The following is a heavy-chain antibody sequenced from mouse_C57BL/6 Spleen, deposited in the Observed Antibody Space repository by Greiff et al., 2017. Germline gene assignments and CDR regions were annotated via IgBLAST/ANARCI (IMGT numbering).Heavy chain of an antibody. J-gene: IGHJ2*01. Sequence: VQLKQSGPGLVKPSQSLSLTCSVTGYSITSGYYWNWIRQFPGNKLEWLGYISYDGSNNYNPSLQNRISITRDTSKNQFFLKLNSVTTEDTATYYCARGYFDYWGQGTTLTVSS. CDR3: ARGYFDY. CDR1: GYSITSGYY. V-gene: IGHV3-6*01. CDR2: ISYDGSN.